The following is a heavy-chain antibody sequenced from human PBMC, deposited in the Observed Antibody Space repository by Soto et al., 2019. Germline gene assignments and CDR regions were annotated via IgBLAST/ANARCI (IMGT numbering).Heavy chain of an antibody. CDR3: ATDNLHIVVVTAIRPRYYYGMDV. Sequence: QVQLVQSGAEVKKPGSSVKVSCRASGGTFSSYAISWVRQAPGQGLEWMGGIIPIFGTANYAQKFQGRVTITADESTSTAYMELSSLRSEDTAVYYCATDNLHIVVVTAIRPRYYYGMDVWGQGTTVTVSS. J-gene: IGHJ6*02. V-gene: IGHV1-69*01. CDR1: GGTFSSYA. CDR2: IIPIFGTA. D-gene: IGHD2-21*02.